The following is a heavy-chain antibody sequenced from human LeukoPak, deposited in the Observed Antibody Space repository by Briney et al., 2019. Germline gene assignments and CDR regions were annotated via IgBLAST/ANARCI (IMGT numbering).Heavy chain of an antibody. Sequence: ASVKVSCKASGYTFTDYYMHCVRQAPGQGLEWIGWINPNSGGTNYAQNFQGRVTMTRDTSISTAYMELSRLRSDDTAVYYCVSVILTCYDYWGQGTLVTVSS. J-gene: IGHJ4*02. D-gene: IGHD3-9*01. CDR2: INPNSGGT. CDR1: GYTFTDYY. V-gene: IGHV1-2*02. CDR3: VSVILTCYDY.